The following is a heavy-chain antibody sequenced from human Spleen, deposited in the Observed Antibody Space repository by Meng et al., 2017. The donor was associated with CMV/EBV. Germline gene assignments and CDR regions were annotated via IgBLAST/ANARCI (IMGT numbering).Heavy chain of an antibody. Sequence: SETLSLTCTVSGDSLNSGYYYWSWVRQSPGKGLEWIGNIYYSGSTYYNPSLKSRVTISVDTSKNQFSLKLSSVTAADTAVYYCARELGYGMDVWGQGTTVTVSS. J-gene: IGHJ6*02. CDR3: ARELGYGMDV. CDR2: IYYSGST. V-gene: IGHV4-31*03. D-gene: IGHD3-16*01. CDR1: GDSLNSGYYY.